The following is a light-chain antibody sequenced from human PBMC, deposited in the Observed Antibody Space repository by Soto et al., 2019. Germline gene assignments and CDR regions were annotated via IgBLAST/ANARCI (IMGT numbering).Light chain of an antibody. CDR1: QSVSSN. CDR2: GAS. J-gene: IGKJ1*01. CDR3: QQYNNWPPWT. Sequence: EIVMTQSPATLSVSPGERATLSCRASQSVSSNLAWYQQKPGQAPRLLIYGASTRATGIPARFSGSGSGTVSTLTISSLPSEDFAVYYCQQYNNWPPWTFGQGTKVEIK. V-gene: IGKV3-15*01.